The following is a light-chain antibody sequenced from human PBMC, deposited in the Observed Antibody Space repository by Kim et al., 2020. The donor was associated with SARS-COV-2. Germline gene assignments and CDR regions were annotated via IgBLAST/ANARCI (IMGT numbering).Light chain of an antibody. CDR1: QSISSY. CDR2: AAS. Sequence: SASVGDRVTITCRASQSISSYLNWYQQKPGKAPKLLIYAASSLQSGVPSRFSGSGSGTDFTLTISSLQPEDFATYYCQQSYSVLTFGGGTKVDIK. J-gene: IGKJ4*01. V-gene: IGKV1-39*01. CDR3: QQSYSVLT.